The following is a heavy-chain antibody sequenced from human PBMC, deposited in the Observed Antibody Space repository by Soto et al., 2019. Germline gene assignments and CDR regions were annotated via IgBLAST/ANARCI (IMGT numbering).Heavy chain of an antibody. CDR2: ISYDGSKK. D-gene: IGHD1-1*01. CDR3: ARDRLRYNWNDFPYYYYGMDV. V-gene: IGHV3-30-3*01. J-gene: IGHJ6*02. CDR1: GFTFSSYA. Sequence: QVQLVESGGGVVQPGRSLRLSCAASGFTFSSYAMHWVRQAPGKGLEWVAVISYDGSKKYYADSVKGRFTISRDNSKNTMYLQRNSLRAEDTAVYYCARDRLRYNWNDFPYYYYGMDVWGQGTTVTVSS.